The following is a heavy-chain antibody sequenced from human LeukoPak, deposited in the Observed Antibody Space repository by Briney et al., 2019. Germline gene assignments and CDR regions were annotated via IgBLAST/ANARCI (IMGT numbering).Heavy chain of an antibody. V-gene: IGHV4-4*07. CDR2: ICTSGST. J-gene: IGHJ6*03. Sequence: ASETLSLTCTVSGGSISSYYWSWIRQPAGKGLEWIGRICTSGSTNYNPSLKSRVTMSVDTSKNQFSLKLSSVTAADTAVYYCARGEAARPRPYYYYMDVWGKGTTVTVSS. D-gene: IGHD6-6*01. CDR3: ARGEAARPRPYYYYMDV. CDR1: GGSISSYY.